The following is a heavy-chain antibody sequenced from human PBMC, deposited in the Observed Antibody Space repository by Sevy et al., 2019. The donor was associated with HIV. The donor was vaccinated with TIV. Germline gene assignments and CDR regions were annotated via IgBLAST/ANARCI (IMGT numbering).Heavy chain of an antibody. D-gene: IGHD3-22*01. V-gene: IGHV3-72*01. CDR2: SRNKANSYTT. Sequence: GGSLRLSCAASGFTFSDYYIDWVRQAPGKGLEWVGRSRNKANSYTTEYAASGKGRFTISRNDSGNSLSLQMDSLKTDDTAVYYCTRRDTSGSLDSWGQGTLVTVSS. CDR3: TRRDTSGSLDS. J-gene: IGHJ1*01. CDR1: GFTFSDYY.